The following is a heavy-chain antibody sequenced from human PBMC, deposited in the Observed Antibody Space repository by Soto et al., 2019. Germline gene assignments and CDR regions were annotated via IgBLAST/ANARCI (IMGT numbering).Heavy chain of an antibody. D-gene: IGHD2-15*01. Sequence: QVQLVQSGAEEKKPGASVKVSCKASGYTFTSYAMHWVRQAPGQRLEWMGWINAGNGNTKYSQKFQGRVTITRDTAASTAYMELSSLRSEDTAVYYCARGTVVTHFDYWGQGTLVTVSS. CDR3: ARGTVVTHFDY. V-gene: IGHV1-3*05. J-gene: IGHJ4*02. CDR1: GYTFTSYA. CDR2: INAGNGNT.